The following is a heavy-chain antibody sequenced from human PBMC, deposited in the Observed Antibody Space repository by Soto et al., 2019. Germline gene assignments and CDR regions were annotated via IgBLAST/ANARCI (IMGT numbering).Heavy chain of an antibody. D-gene: IGHD6-19*01. Sequence: EVQLLESGGGLVQPGGSLRLSCAASGFTSSSFAMSWVRQAPGKGLEWVSAISGSGGSTYFAASVKGRFTISSDNSKNTLYLQMNSLRAEDTAVYYCAKDPTQGGWYSGYFQHWGQGTLVTVSS. CDR2: ISGSGGST. V-gene: IGHV3-23*01. CDR1: GFTSSSFA. CDR3: AKDPTQGGWYSGYFQH. J-gene: IGHJ1*01.